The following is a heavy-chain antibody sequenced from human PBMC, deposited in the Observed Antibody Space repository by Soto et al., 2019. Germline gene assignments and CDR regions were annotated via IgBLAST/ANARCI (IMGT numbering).Heavy chain of an antibody. J-gene: IGHJ4*02. CDR1: GGSISSGGYY. CDR3: ARDRSGGYDH. V-gene: IGHV4-31*03. CDR2: IYYSGST. Sequence: QVQLQESGPGLVKPSQTLSLTCTVSGGSISSGGYYWSWIRQHPGKGLEWIGYIYYSGSTYYNPSLKSRVTISVDPSKNQFSQKLSSGTAADTGEYYCARDRSGGYDHLGQGTLVTVSS. D-gene: IGHD3-10*01.